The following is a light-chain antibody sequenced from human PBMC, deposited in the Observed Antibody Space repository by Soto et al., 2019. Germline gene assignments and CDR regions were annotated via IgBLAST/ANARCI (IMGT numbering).Light chain of an antibody. CDR2: GAS. Sequence: EIVLTQSPGPLSLSPGERATLSCRASQSVSSSFLAWYQQKVGQAPRLLIYGASSRATGIPDRFSGSGSGTDFTLTITRLEPEDAAVYFCQQYTGPPTTLGQGTRLEI. V-gene: IGKV3-20*01. CDR3: QQYTGPPTT. CDR1: QSVSSSF. J-gene: IGKJ5*01.